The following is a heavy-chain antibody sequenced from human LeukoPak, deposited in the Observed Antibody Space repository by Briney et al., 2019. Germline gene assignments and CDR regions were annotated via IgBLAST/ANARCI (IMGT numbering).Heavy chain of an antibody. Sequence: SETLSLTCTVSGGSISSYYWSWIRQPPGKGLEWIGYIYYSGSTNYNPSLKSRVTISVDTSKNQFSLKLSSVTAADTAVYYCARVPWFGELPFDYWGQGTLVTVSS. CDR1: GGSISSYY. D-gene: IGHD3-10*01. J-gene: IGHJ4*02. V-gene: IGHV4-59*01. CDR3: ARVPWFGELPFDY. CDR2: IYYSGST.